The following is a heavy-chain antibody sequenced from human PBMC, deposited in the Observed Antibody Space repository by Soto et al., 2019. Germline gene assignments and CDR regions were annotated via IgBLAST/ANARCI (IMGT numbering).Heavy chain of an antibody. CDR3: ARVEHIVVVTAQGWFDP. D-gene: IGHD2-21*02. CDR2: ISAYNSNT. J-gene: IGHJ5*02. Sequence: AASVKVSCKACDYTFTSYGISWVRQAPGQGLEWMGWISAYNSNTNYAQKLQGRVTMTTDTSTSTAYMELRSLRSDDTAVYYCARVEHIVVVTAQGWFDPWGQGTLVTVSS. V-gene: IGHV1-18*04. CDR1: DYTFTSYG.